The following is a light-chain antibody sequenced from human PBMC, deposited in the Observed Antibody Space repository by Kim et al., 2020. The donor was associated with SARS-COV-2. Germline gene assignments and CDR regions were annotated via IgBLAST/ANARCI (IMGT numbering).Light chain of an antibody. CDR3: QQLGGSPEIT. J-gene: IGKJ5*01. CDR1: QTVAGNF. V-gene: IGKV3-20*01. CDR2: GAS. Sequence: EIVLTQSPGTLSLSPGERVTLSCRASQTVAGNFLAWYQHKFGRAPRLLILGASTRASGISDRFSGSGSGTDFTLTISGLEPEDSAVYYCQQLGGSPEITFGQGTRLEIK.